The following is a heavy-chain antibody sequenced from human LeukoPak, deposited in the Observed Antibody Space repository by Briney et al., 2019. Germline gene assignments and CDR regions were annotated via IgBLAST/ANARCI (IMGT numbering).Heavy chain of an antibody. CDR2: IYYSGSS. V-gene: IGHV4-39*07. CDR3: ARDAFIVVVPAAISNWFDR. J-gene: IGHJ5*02. D-gene: IGHD2-2*01. CDR1: GASISSSSYS. Sequence: PSETLSLTCTVSGASISSSSYSWGWLRQPPGKGLEWIGSIYYSGSSYYNPSLKSRVTISVDTSKNQFSLKLSSVTAADTAVYYCARDAFIVVVPAAISNWFDRWGQGTLVTVSS.